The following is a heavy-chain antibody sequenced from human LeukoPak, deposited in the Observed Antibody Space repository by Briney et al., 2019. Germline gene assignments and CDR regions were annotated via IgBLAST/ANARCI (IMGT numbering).Heavy chain of an antibody. CDR3: ARHVWLQPFDY. CDR1: GGSIRSYY. D-gene: IGHD3-9*01. CDR2: IYYSGST. J-gene: IGHJ4*02. Sequence: SETLSLTCTVSGGSIRSYYWSWIRQPPGKGLEWIGYIYYSGSTNYNPSLQSRVTISVDTSKNQFSLRLNSVTAADTAVYYCARHVWLQPFDYWGQGTLVTVSS. V-gene: IGHV4-59*08.